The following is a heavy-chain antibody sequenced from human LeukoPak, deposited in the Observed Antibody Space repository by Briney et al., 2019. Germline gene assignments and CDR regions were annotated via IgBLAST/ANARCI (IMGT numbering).Heavy chain of an antibody. Sequence: GGSLRLSCAASGFTFSSYAMSWVRQAPGKGLEWVAVISYDGSNKYYADSVKGRFTISRDNSKNTLYLQMNSLRAEDTAVYYCAKDLQDYGDYAADYWGQGTLVTVSS. J-gene: IGHJ4*02. CDR3: AKDLQDYGDYAADY. D-gene: IGHD4-17*01. CDR1: GFTFSSYA. V-gene: IGHV3-30-3*01. CDR2: ISYDGSNK.